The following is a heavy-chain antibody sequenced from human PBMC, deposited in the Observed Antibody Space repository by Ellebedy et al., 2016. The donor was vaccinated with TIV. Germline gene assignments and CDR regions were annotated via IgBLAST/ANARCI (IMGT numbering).Heavy chain of an antibody. V-gene: IGHV3-53*01. CDR3: SRVDLGLAFHP. Sequence: GGSLRLSCAVSGFSVSANYMSWVRQPPGKGLEWVSIIYSSGITYYPDSVKGRFTISRDTSKNTVSLQINSLRAEDTAVYYCSRVDLGLAFHPWGRGTLVTVSS. CDR2: IYSSGIT. CDR1: GFSVSANY. D-gene: IGHD3/OR15-3a*01. J-gene: IGHJ5*02.